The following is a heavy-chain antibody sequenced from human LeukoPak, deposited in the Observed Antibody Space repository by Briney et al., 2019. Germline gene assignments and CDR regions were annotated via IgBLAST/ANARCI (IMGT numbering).Heavy chain of an antibody. CDR3: ARESPHCSSTSCFEFDY. D-gene: IGHD2-2*01. Sequence: ASVKVSCKASGYTFTRYYMHWVRQAPGQGLEWMGWINPNSGGTNYAQKFQGRVTMTRDTSISTAHMELSRLRSNETAVYYYARESPHCSSTSCFEFDYWGQGTLVTVSS. CDR1: GYTFTRYY. CDR2: INPNSGGT. V-gene: IGHV1-2*02. J-gene: IGHJ4*02.